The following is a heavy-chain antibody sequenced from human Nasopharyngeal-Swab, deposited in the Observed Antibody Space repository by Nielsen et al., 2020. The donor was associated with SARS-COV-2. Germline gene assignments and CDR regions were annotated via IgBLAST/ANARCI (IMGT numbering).Heavy chain of an antibody. CDR2: VNAGNGNT. Sequence: ASVKVSCKASGYTFTSYAMHWVRQAPGQRLEWMGWVNAGNGNTKYSRKFQGRVTITRDTSASTAYMELSSLRSEDTAVYYCARDLAGSSSDFDYWGQGTLVTVSS. J-gene: IGHJ4*02. CDR3: ARDLAGSSSDFDY. V-gene: IGHV1-3*01. D-gene: IGHD6-6*01. CDR1: GYTFTSYA.